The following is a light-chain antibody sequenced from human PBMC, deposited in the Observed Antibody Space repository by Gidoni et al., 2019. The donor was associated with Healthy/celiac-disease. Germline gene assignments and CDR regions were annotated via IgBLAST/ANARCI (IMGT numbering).Light chain of an antibody. J-gene: IGLJ3*02. CDR3: SSYAGSNNWV. CDR2: EVS. V-gene: IGLV2-8*01. Sequence: QSALTQPPSASESPGQSVTISCTGTSSDVGGYNYVSWYQQHPGKAPKLMIYEVSKRPSGVPDRFSGSKSGNMASLTVSGLQAEDEADYYCSSYAGSNNWVFGGGTKLTVL. CDR1: SSDVGGYNY.